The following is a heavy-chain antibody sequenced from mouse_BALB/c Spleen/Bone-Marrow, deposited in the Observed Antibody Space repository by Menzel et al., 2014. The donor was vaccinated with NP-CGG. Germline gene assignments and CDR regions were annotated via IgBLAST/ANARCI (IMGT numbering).Heavy chain of an antibody. J-gene: IGHJ1*01. D-gene: IGHD1-1*01. CDR3: ARDENYDIYWYFDV. Sequence: EVQGVESGGGLVQPGGSLRLSCATSGFTFTDYYMSWVRRTPGKALEWLVFTRNKANGYTADYSVSVKGRFTISRDNSQNILYLQMNTLRAEDSATYYCARDENYDIYWYFDVWGAGTTVTVSS. V-gene: IGHV7-3*02. CDR2: TRNKANGYTA. CDR1: GFTFTDYY.